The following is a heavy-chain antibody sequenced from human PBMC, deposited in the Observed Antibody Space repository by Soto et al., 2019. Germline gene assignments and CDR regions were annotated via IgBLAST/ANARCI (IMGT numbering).Heavy chain of an antibody. CDR3: ARGCGYSSSWSYYFDY. V-gene: IGHV4-30-4*01. CDR1: GGSISSGDYY. D-gene: IGHD6-13*01. J-gene: IGHJ4*02. CDR2: IYYSGST. Sequence: PSETLSLTCTVSGGSISSGDYYWSWIRQPPGKGLEWIGYIYYSGSTYYNPSLKSRVTISVDTSKNQFSLKLSSVTAADTAVYYCARGCGYSSSWSYYFDYWGQGTLVTVSS.